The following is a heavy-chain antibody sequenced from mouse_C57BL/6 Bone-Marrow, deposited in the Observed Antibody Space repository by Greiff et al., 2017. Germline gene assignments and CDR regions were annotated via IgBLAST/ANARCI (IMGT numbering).Heavy chain of an antibody. CDR1: GYTFTSYW. Sequence: QVQLQQPGAELVKPGASVKLSRKASGYTFTSYWMHWVKQRPGQGLEWIGMIHPNSGSTNYNEKFKSKATLTVDKSSSPAYMQLSSLTSEDSAVYYCARPPGAMDYWGQGTSVTVSS. J-gene: IGHJ4*01. CDR2: IHPNSGST. CDR3: ARPPGAMDY. V-gene: IGHV1-64*01.